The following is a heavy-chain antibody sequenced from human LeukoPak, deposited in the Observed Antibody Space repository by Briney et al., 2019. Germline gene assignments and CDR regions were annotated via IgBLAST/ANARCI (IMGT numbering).Heavy chain of an antibody. J-gene: IGHJ4*02. D-gene: IGHD5-18*01. V-gene: IGHV3-13*01. Sequence: GGSLRLSCTASGFTLGGHDMPWFRKTTGDGLEWAAPVSAGHHAFYAGSVKGRFTVSREDAKNSLYLQMNSLRAGDTAVYYCVREARGYHYTYFDYWGQGSLVTVSS. CDR1: GFTLGGHD. CDR3: VREARGYHYTYFDY. CDR2: VSAGHHA.